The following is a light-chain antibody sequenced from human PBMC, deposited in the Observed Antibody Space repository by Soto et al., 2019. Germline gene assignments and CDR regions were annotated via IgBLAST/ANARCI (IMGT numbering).Light chain of an antibody. CDR1: QSVLYNSNNKNS. CDR2: WAS. Sequence: DIVMTQSPDSLAVSLGERATINCKSSQSVLYNSNNKNSLGWYQQKPGQPPKLLIYWASTRESWVPDRFRGSGSGTDFTLTISSLQDEDVEIYYGQQYYTTPRTFGQGTKVEIK. V-gene: IGKV4-1*01. J-gene: IGKJ1*01. CDR3: QQYYTTPRT.